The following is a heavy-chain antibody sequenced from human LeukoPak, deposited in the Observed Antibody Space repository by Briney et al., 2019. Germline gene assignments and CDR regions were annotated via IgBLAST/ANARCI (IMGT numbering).Heavy chain of an antibody. CDR2: IDWDDDK. J-gene: IGHJ4*02. V-gene: IGHV2-70*04. CDR3: ARIPPQVAHFDY. CDR1: GFSLSTSGVG. D-gene: IGHD2-15*01. Sequence: SGPTLVKPTQTLTLTCTFSGFSLSTSGVGVGWIRQSPGKALEWRARIDWDDDKFYSTSLKTRLTISKDTSKNQVVLTMTNMDPVDTATYYCARIPPQVAHFDYWGQGTLVTVSS.